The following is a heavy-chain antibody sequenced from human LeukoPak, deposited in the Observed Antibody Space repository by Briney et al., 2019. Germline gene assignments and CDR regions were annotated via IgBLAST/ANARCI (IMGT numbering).Heavy chain of an antibody. Sequence: ASVKVSCKASGYMFTNYGISWVRQAPGQGLEWMGWISDYNGKTNYAQKLQGRVTMTTDTSTSIAYMELRSLKSDDTAVYCCARDGPDYGDYVNFDYWGQGTLVTVSS. CDR2: ISDYNGKT. V-gene: IGHV1-18*04. J-gene: IGHJ4*02. CDR1: GYMFTNYG. CDR3: ARDGPDYGDYVNFDY. D-gene: IGHD4-17*01.